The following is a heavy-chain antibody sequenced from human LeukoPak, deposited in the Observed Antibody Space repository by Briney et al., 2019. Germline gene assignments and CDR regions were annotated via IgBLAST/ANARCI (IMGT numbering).Heavy chain of an antibody. V-gene: IGHV3-73*01. Sequence: GGSLRLSCAASGFTFSFSAVHWVRQASGKGLEWVGRIRSKANSYATAYTASVQGRFTISRDDSKNTAYLLMNSLKTEDTAVYYCTTETSLYYFDYWGQGTLVTVSS. D-gene: IGHD2-2*02. CDR2: IRSKANSYAT. J-gene: IGHJ4*02. CDR1: GFTFSFSA. CDR3: TTETSLYYFDY.